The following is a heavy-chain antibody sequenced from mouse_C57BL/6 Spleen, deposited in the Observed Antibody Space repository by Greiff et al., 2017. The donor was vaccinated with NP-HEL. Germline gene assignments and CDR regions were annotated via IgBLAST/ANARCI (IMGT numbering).Heavy chain of an antibody. CDR3: TLITTVVDAY. Sequence: VQLQQSGAELVRPGASVKLSCTASGFNIKDDYMHWVKQRPEQGLEWIGWIDPENGDTEYASKFQGQATITADTSSNTAYLQLSSLTSEDTAVYYCTLITTVVDAYWGQGTLVTVSA. D-gene: IGHD1-1*01. CDR1: GFNIKDDY. CDR2: IDPENGDT. V-gene: IGHV14-4*01. J-gene: IGHJ3*01.